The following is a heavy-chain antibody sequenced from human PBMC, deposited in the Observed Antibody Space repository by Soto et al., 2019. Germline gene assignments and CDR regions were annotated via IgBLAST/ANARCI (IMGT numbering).Heavy chain of an antibody. J-gene: IGHJ4*02. CDR2: ISSTTNYI. CDR3: ARESEDLTSNFDY. V-gene: IGHV3-21*06. Sequence: GGSLRLSCVASGFTFTRYSMNWVRQAPGKGLEWVSSISSTTNYIYYGDSMKGRFTISRDNAKNSLYLEMNSLRAEDTAVYYCARESEDLTSNFDYWGQGTLVTVSS. CDR1: GFTFTRYS.